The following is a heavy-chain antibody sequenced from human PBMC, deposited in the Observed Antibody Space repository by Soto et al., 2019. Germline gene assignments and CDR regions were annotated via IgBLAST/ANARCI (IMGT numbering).Heavy chain of an antibody. V-gene: IGHV1-69*06. J-gene: IGHJ6*04. Sequence: QVQLVQSGAEVKKPGSSVKVSCKASGGTFSSYAISWVRQAPGQGLEWLGGIIPIFGTENYAQKFQGRVTITADKYTSTAYMELSSLRSEDTAVYYCASPRGITIFGVVPSMAYGMDVCGKGPTVTVSS. CDR1: GGTFSSYA. CDR3: ASPRGITIFGVVPSMAYGMDV. D-gene: IGHD3-3*01. CDR2: IIPIFGTE.